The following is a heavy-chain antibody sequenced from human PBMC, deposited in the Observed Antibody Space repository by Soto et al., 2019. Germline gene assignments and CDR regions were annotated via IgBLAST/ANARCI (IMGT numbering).Heavy chain of an antibody. D-gene: IGHD5-12*01. CDR3: AKDQGGYLSVFDY. CDR2: MSYDGVNK. J-gene: IGHJ4*02. Sequence: GGSLRLSCAASGFPFSTYGMHWVRQAPGKGLEWVAVMSYDGVNKYYADSVKGRFTISRDSSKNTLYLQMDSLRAEDTAFYYGAKDQGGYLSVFDYWGQGTLVTVSS. V-gene: IGHV3-30*18. CDR1: GFPFSTYG.